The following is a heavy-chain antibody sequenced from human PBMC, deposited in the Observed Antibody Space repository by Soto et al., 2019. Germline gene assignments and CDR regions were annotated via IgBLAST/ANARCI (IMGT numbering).Heavy chain of an antibody. V-gene: IGHV3-48*01. J-gene: IGHJ4*02. CDR1: GFTFSAYN. D-gene: IGHD4-17*01. CDR3: VRVRWQRHGDSLVPLFAS. Sequence: PGGSLRLSCAGSGFTFSAYNMNWVRQAPGKGLEWISYITTTANSIYYADSVKGRFTISRDNARKSLFLQMSGLRVEDTAIYYFVRVRWQRHGDSLVPLFASWGRGTLVPVSS. CDR2: ITTTANSI.